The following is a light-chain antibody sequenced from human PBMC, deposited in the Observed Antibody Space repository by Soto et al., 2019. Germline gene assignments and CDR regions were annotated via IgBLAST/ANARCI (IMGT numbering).Light chain of an antibody. CDR2: KAS. Sequence: DIQMTQSPSTLSASVGYRFTITCRASQSISSWLAWYQQKPGKAPKFLIYKASYLESGVPSRFSGSGSGTEFTLTISSLQPDDFATYYCQQYNSYWTFGQGTTGDIK. CDR3: QQYNSYWT. CDR1: QSISSW. J-gene: IGKJ1*01. V-gene: IGKV1-5*03.